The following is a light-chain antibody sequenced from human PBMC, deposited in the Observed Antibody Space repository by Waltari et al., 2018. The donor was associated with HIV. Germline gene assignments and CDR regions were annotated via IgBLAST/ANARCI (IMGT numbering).Light chain of an antibody. J-gene: IGLJ2*01. Sequence: QSALTPPRPVSGSPGPSVTLPCPGTSSAVGGYNFVPCYQKHPGKAPKPLIYDVSKRPAGVPDRFSGSKSGNTASLTISGLQAEDEADYYCCSYAGSYPVVFGGGTKLTVL. CDR1: SSAVGGYNF. V-gene: IGLV2-11*01. CDR3: CSYAGSYPVV. CDR2: DVS.